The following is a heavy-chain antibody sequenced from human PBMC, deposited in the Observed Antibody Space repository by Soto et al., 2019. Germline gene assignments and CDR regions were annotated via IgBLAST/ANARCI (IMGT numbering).Heavy chain of an antibody. V-gene: IGHV3-30-3*01. CDR3: AREVAAPTNYYYGLDV. J-gene: IGHJ6*02. CDR1: GFTFNSYA. CDR2: ISYDGSNK. Sequence: GGSLRLSCATSGFTFNSYAMHWVRQAPGKGLEWVVIISYDGSNKYYADSVEGRFTISRDNSKSTLYLQINSLRPEDTAVYYCAREVAAPTNYYYGLDVWGQGTTVTVSS. D-gene: IGHD2-15*01.